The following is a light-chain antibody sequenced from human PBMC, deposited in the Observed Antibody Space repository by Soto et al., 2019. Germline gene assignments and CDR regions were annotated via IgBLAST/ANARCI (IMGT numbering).Light chain of an antibody. CDR3: QQRSNWPPLT. CDR1: QSVSSY. Sequence: EIVLTQSPATLSLSPVERATLSCRASQSVSSYLAWYQQKPGQAPRLLIYDASNKATGITARFSGSGSGTEFTLTIRSLEPEDFAVYYCQQRSNWPPLTFGGGTKVEIK. J-gene: IGKJ4*01. CDR2: DAS. V-gene: IGKV3-11*01.